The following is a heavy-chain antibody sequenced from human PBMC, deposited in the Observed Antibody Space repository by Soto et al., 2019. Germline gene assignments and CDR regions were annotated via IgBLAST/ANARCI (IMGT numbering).Heavy chain of an antibody. CDR3: ASSYYDSSGPLDY. V-gene: IGHV3-30-3*01. CDR2: ISYDGSNK. D-gene: IGHD3-22*01. J-gene: IGHJ4*02. CDR1: GFTFSSYA. Sequence: QVQLVESGGGVVQPGRSLRLSCAASGFTFSSYAMHWVRQAPGKGLEWVAVISYDGSNKYYADSVKGRFTISRDNSKNTLYLQMNSLRAEDTAVYYCASSYYDSSGPLDYWGQGTLVTVSS.